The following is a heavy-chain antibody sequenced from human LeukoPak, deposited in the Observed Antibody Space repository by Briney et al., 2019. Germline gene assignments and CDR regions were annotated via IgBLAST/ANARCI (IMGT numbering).Heavy chain of an antibody. Sequence: GGSLRLSCSASGFTFSSYAMHWVRQAPGKGLEYVSAISSNGGSTYYADSVKGRFTISRDNSKNTLYLQMSSLRAEDTAVYYCVKAEAAAGPPYFDYWGQGTLVTVSS. CDR1: GFTFSSYA. V-gene: IGHV3-64D*06. CDR3: VKAEAAAGPPYFDY. CDR2: ISSNGGST. J-gene: IGHJ4*02. D-gene: IGHD6-13*01.